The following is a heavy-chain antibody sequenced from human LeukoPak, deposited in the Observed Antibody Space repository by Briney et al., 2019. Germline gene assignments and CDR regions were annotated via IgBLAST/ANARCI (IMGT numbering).Heavy chain of an antibody. CDR2: INPSGGRT. J-gene: IGHJ4*02. Sequence: ASVKVSCKASGYTFTSYAMNWVRQAPGQGLEWMGIINPSGGRTSYAQQFQGRVTMTRDTSTSTVYMELSSLRSEDTAVYYCARDHTRYGSGSYSGYWGQGTLVTVSS. CDR3: ARDHTRYGSGSYSGY. CDR1: GYTFTSYA. V-gene: IGHV1-46*01. D-gene: IGHD3-10*01.